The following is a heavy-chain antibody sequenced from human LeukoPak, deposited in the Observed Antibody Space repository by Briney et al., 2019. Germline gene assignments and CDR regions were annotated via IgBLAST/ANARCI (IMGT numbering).Heavy chain of an antibody. CDR2: FDPEDGET. CDR3: ATGKGRRLHIVGATNVLLN. CDR1: GYTLTELS. V-gene: IGHV1-24*01. Sequence: GASVKVSCKVSGYTLTELSMHWVRQAPGKGLEWMGGFDPEDGETIYAQKFQGRVTMTEDTSTDTAYMELSSLRSEDTAVYYCATGKGRRLHIVGATNVLLNWGQGTLVTVSS. D-gene: IGHD1-26*01. J-gene: IGHJ4*02.